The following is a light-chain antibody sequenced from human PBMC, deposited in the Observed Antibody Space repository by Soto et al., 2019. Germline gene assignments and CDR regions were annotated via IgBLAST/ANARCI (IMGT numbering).Light chain of an antibody. CDR1: QSVSIN. CDR3: QQRSNCPLT. J-gene: IGKJ5*01. CDR2: GAS. Sequence: EIVMTQSPATVSVSPWERATLSCRASQSVSINLAWYQQKPGQAPRLLIYGASTRATGIPARFSGSGSGTDFTLTISSLEPEDFAVYYCQQRSNCPLTFGQGTRLEIK. V-gene: IGKV3-15*01.